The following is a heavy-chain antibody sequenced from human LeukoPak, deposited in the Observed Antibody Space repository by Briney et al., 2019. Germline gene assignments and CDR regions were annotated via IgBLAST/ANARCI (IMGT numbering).Heavy chain of an antibody. CDR2: IHYIGST. V-gene: IGHV4-59*08. CDR3: ARVYDYGDYGLFDP. J-gene: IGHJ5*02. Sequence: SETLSLTCTVSSGSINTYYWNWIRQPPGKGLEWIGYIHYIGSTNYNPSLKSRVTISVDTSKNQFSLKLSSVTAADTAVYYCARVYDYGDYGLFDPWGQGTLVTVSS. CDR1: SGSINTYY. D-gene: IGHD4-17*01.